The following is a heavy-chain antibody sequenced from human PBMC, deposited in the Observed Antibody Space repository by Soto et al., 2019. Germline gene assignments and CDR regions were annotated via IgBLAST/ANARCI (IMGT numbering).Heavy chain of an antibody. J-gene: IGHJ4*02. CDR3: AAEYYYGDRNPEGRID. CDR2: MNPNSGNT. CDR1: GYTVPSYD. V-gene: IGHV1-8*01. Sequence: ASVKVSCKASGYTVPSYDINWVRQATGQGLEWMGWMNPNSGNTGYAPKFQERVTITWDMSTSTSYMEMSSLRSEDTAVYYCAAEYYYGDRNPEGRIDWGQGALVTVS. D-gene: IGHD3-10*01.